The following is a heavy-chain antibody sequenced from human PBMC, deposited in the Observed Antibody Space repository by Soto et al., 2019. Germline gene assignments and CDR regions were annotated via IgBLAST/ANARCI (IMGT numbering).Heavy chain of an antibody. J-gene: IGHJ4*02. V-gene: IGHV3-21*01. D-gene: IGHD3-10*01. CDR1: GFTFSSYS. CDR3: ARNPPSTVWFGEPKGDY. CDR2: ISSSSSYI. Sequence: EVQLVESGGGLVKPGGSLRLSCAASGFTFSSYSMNWVRQAPGKGLEWVSSISSSSSYIYYADSVKGRFTISRDNAKNSLYLQMNRLRAEATAVYYCARNPPSTVWFGEPKGDYWGQGPLVTVSS.